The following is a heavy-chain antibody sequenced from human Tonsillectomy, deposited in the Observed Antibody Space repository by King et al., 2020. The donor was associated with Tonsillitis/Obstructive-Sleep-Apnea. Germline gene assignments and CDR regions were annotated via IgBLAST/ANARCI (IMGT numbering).Heavy chain of an antibody. CDR3: AREASGSSSWYPEYFQH. D-gene: IGHD6-13*01. Sequence: QVQLVESGGGVVQPGRSLRLSCAASGFTFSSYGMHWVRQAPGKGLEWVAVIWYDGSNKYYADSVKGRFTISRDNSKNTLYLQMNRLRAEDTAVYYCAREASGSSSWYPEYFQHWGQGTLVTVSS. V-gene: IGHV3-33*01. CDR1: GFTFSSYG. J-gene: IGHJ1*01. CDR2: IWYDGSNK.